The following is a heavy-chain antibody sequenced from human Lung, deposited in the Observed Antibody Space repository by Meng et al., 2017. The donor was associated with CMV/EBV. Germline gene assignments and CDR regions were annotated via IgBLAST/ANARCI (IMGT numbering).Heavy chain of an antibody. D-gene: IGHD2-2*01. CDR2: INGGNGKT. CDR1: GYTFTSYA. J-gene: IGHJ4*02. CDR3: ARDVVVPAALTVRIDY. Sequence: QVGAEVKKPGAVLKVSCKAAGYTFTSYAIHWVRQAPGQRLEWMGWINGGNGKTKYSQKFQGRVTITRDTSASTAYMELSSLRSEDTAVYYCARDVVVPAALTVRIDYWGQGTLVTVSS. V-gene: IGHV1-3*01.